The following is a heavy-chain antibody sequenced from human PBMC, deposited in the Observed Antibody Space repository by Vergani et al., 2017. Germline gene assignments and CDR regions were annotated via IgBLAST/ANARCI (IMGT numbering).Heavy chain of an antibody. D-gene: IGHD2-2*01. CDR1: GFTFSDYY. J-gene: IGHJ6*02. V-gene: IGHV3-11*04. CDR3: ARDRKGYCSSTSCYPLNYYYYYGMDV. CDR2: ISSSSSTI. Sequence: VQLVESGGGLVQPGGSLRLSCAASGFTFSDYYMSWIRQAPGKGLEWVSYISSSSSTIYYADSVKGRFTISRDNAKNSLYLQMNSLRAEDTAVYYCARDRKGYCSSTSCYPLNYYYYYGMDVWGQGTTVTVSS.